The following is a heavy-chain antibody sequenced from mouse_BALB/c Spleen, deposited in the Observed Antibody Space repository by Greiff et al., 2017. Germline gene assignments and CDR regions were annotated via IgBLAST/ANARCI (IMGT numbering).Heavy chain of an antibody. J-gene: IGHJ4*01. D-gene: IGHD1-1*01. CDR3: ARWEYYYGSSFYAMDY. CDR2: IYPGSGNT. Sequence: QVQLQQSGPELVKPGASVKISCKASGYTFTDYYINWVKQKPGQGLEWIGWIYPGSGNTKYNEKFKGKATLTVDTSSSTAYMQLSSLTSEDTAVYFCARWEYYYGSSFYAMDYWGQGTSVTVSS. CDR1: GYTFTDYY. V-gene: IGHV1-84*02.